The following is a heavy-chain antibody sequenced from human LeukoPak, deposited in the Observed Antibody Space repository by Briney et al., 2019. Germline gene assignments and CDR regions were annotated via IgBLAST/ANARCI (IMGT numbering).Heavy chain of an antibody. D-gene: IGHD2-8*01. CDR2: IFYTGST. CDR3: ARHLMSVIDP. J-gene: IGHJ5*02. CDR1: GDSISTTRYH. V-gene: IGHV4-39*01. Sequence: PSETLSLTCAVSGDSISTTRYHWGWIRPPPGKGLEWMASIFYTGSTYYNSSLKSRVTISVDTSKNQFSLKLTSVTAADTAVYYCARHLMSVIDPWGQGTLVTVSS.